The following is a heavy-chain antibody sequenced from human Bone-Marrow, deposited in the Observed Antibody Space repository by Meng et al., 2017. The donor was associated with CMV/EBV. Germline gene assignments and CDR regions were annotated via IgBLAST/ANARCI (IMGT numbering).Heavy chain of an antibody. CDR1: GGSISSSSYY. J-gene: IGHJ6*02. Sequence: SETLSLTCTVSGGSISSSSYYWGWIRQPPGKGLEWIGSIYYSGSTYYNPSLKSRVTISVDTSKNQFSLKLSSVTAADTAVYYCARVYSSSTYYYYYGMDVWGQGTTVTVSS. CDR3: ARVYSSSTYYYYYGMDV. CDR2: IYYSGST. V-gene: IGHV4-39*07. D-gene: IGHD6-6*01.